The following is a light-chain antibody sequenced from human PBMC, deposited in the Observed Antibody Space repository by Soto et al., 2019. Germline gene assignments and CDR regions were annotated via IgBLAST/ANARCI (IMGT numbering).Light chain of an antibody. CDR2: EVS. Sequence: QSALTQPASVSGSPGQSITISCTGTGSDIGGNDYVSWYQQHPGKAPKLMIYEVSNRPSGVSNRYSGSKSGNTASLTISGLQAEDEADYYCSSYTSTSTWVFGGGTKLTVL. CDR3: SSYTSTSTWV. V-gene: IGLV2-14*01. J-gene: IGLJ3*02. CDR1: GSDIGGNDY.